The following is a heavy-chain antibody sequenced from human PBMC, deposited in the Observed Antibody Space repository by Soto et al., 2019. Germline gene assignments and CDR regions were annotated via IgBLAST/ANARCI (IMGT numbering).Heavy chain of an antibody. D-gene: IGHD3-22*01. V-gene: IGHV3-21*01. Sequence: GGSLRLSCAASGFTFSSYSMNWVRQAAGKGLEWVSSISSSSSYIYYADSVKGRFTISRDNAKNSLYLQMNSLRAEDTAVYYCARAYDSSGYLDYWGQGTLVTVTS. J-gene: IGHJ4*02. CDR2: ISSSSSYI. CDR3: ARAYDSSGYLDY. CDR1: GFTFSSYS.